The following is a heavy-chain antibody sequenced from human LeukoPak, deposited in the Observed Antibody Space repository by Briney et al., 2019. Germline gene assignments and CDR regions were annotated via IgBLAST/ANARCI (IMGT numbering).Heavy chain of an antibody. CDR2: IKQDGTVE. D-gene: IGHD3-3*01. V-gene: IGHV3-7*01. Sequence: GGSLRLSCTASGFNFNNHWMSWVRQAPGKELEWVAIIKQDGTVENYLGSVTGRFTISRDNARNSLFLQMGSLSPDDTALYYCVRAFDRFGMVIMSYDLWGQGTLVTVSS. J-gene: IGHJ4*02. CDR3: VRAFDRFGMVIMSYDL. CDR1: GFNFNNHW.